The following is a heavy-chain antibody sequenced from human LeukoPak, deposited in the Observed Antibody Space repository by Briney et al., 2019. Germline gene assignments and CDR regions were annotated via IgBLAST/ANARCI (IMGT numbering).Heavy chain of an antibody. CDR1: GITVSNNY. D-gene: IGHD6-19*01. CDR3: ARVRSDTSGWYHFDY. V-gene: IGHV3-53*01. J-gene: IGHJ4*02. Sequence: PGGSLRLPCAASGITVSNNYMSWVRQAPGKGLEWASIIYGDGRTYYADSVKGRFTISRDNSKNTLYLQMNSLRPEDTAVYYCARVRSDTSGWYHFDYWGQGTLVTVSS. CDR2: IYGDGRT.